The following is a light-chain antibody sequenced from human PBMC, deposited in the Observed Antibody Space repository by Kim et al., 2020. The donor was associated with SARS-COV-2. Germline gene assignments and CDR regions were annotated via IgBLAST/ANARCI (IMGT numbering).Light chain of an antibody. CDR2: GTS. Sequence: PGERATLSCRASQSVSSNIAWYQQKPGQAPRLLIYGTSSRATGIPDRFSGSGSGTDFTLTISRLEPEDFAVYYCQQYGSSPNTFGQGTKLEI. V-gene: IGKV3-20*01. J-gene: IGKJ2*01. CDR1: QSVSSN. CDR3: QQYGSSPNT.